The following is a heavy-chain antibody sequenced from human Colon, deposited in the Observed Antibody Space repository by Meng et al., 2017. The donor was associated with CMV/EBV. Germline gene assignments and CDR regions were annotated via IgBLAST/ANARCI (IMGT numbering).Heavy chain of an antibody. J-gene: IGHJ4*02. CDR3: ARDRLDDYSTTYFDH. CDR2: ISSTSSFM. D-gene: IGHD4-11*01. Sequence: GESLKISCAASGFTFSRHTMNWVRQAPGKGLEWVSSISSTSSFMFYADSVKGRFTVSRDNAKNLLYLQMHSLRAEDTAVYYCARDRLDDYSTTYFDHWGQGTLVTVS. CDR1: GFTFSRHT. V-gene: IGHV3-21*01.